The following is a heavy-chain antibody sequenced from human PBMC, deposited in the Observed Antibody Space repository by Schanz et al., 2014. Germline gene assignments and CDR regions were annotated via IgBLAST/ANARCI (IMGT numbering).Heavy chain of an antibody. J-gene: IGHJ3*01. CDR1: GFSVSTNY. CDR3: ARDEGREGYNLAFDV. Sequence: AQLVESGGCLMQPGGSLRLSCAVSGFSVSTNYMSWVRQAPGKGLEWVSTIYIHSVSTNYADSVKGRFIISRDSSKNTLFLQMNSLRAEDTAVYFCARDEGREGYNLAFDVWGQGTLVTVSS. V-gene: IGHV3-53*01. CDR2: IYIHSVST. D-gene: IGHD5-12*01.